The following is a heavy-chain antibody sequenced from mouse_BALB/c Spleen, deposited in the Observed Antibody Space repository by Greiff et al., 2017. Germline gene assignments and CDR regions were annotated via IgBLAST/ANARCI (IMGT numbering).Heavy chain of an antibody. J-gene: IGHJ3*01. CDR2: IDPENGNT. CDR3: ARNYGNYLFAY. D-gene: IGHD2-1*01. CDR1: GFNIKDYY. Sequence: EVKLVESGAELVRPGALVKLSCKASGFNIKDYYMHWVKQRPEQGLEWIGWIDPENGNTIYDPKFQGKASITADTSSNTAYLQLSSLTSEDTAVYYCARNYGNYLFAYWGQGTLVTVSA. V-gene: IGHV14-1*02.